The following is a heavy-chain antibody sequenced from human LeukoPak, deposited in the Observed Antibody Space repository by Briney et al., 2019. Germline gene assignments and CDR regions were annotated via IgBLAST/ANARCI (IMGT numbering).Heavy chain of an antibody. J-gene: IGHJ4*02. V-gene: IGHV3-23*01. CDR1: GISFSTHA. D-gene: IGHD3-22*01. CDR3: ASKLVVVSSIDY. CDR2: ISGSGGTT. Sequence: GGSLRLSCAASGISFSTHAMTWVRQAPGKGLEWVSGISGSGGTTNYADSVKGRFTISRDNSKNTLYLQMNSLRAEDTAVYYCASKLVVVSSIDYWGQGTLVTVSS.